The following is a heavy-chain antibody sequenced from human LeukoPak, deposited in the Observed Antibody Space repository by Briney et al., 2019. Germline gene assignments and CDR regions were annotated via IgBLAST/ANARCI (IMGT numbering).Heavy chain of an antibody. V-gene: IGHV3-23*01. CDR1: GFTFSSYA. J-gene: IGHJ4*02. CDR2: ISGSGVMT. D-gene: IGHD1-26*01. CDR3: AKDRSIGTYYTFDH. Sequence: PGGSLRLSCAASGFTFSSYAMHWVRQAPGKGLEWVATISGSGVMTYYADSVKGRFTVSGDNSKNTVYLQMSSLTAADTAVYYCAKDRSIGTYYTFDHWGQGTLVTVSS.